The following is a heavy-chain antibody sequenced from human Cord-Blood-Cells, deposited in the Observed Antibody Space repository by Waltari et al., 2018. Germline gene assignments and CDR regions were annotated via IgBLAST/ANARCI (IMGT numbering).Heavy chain of an antibody. D-gene: IGHD6-13*01. CDR1: GFTFVDYA. CDR3: AKDYGSSWYAFDI. V-gene: IGHV3-9*01. CDR2: ISWNSGSI. J-gene: IGHJ3*02. Sequence: EVQLVESGGGLVQPGRSLRLSRAASGFTFVDYALHCVRQAPGTGREWVSGISWNSGSIGYADSVKGRFTISRDNAKNSLYLQMNSLRAEDTALYYCAKDYGSSWYAFDIWGQGTMVTVSS.